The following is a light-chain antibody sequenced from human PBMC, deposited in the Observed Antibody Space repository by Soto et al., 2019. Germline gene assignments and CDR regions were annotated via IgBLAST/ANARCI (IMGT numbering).Light chain of an antibody. CDR1: QSVSRN. CDR2: GAS. Sequence: IVIMQSPATLSVSPGGRATLFCRASQSVSRNLAWYQQKRGQAPRLLIYGASTRATGVPVRFSGSGSGTEFTLTISSLQSEDFAVYYCQQYDNWPLTFGGGTKVDIK. J-gene: IGKJ4*01. V-gene: IGKV3-15*01. CDR3: QQYDNWPLT.